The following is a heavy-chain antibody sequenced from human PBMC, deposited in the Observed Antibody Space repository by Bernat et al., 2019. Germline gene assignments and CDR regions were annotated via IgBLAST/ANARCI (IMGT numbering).Heavy chain of an antibody. Sequence: EVQLVESGGGLVQPGRSLRLSCAASGFTFDDYAMHWVRQAPGKGLEWVSGISWNSGSIGYADSVKGRFIISRDNAKNSLYLQMNSLRAEDTAVYYCARELDQYYYDYYGMDVWGQGTTVTVSS. CDR1: GFTFDDYA. D-gene: IGHD1-26*01. CDR2: ISWNSGSI. CDR3: ARELDQYYYDYYGMDV. V-gene: IGHV3-9*01. J-gene: IGHJ6*02.